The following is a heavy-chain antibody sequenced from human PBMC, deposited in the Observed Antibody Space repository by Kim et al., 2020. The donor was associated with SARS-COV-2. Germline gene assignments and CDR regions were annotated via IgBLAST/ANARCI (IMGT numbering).Heavy chain of an antibody. CDR2: IYYSGST. J-gene: IGHJ2*01. Sequence: SETLSLTCTVSGGSISSSSYYWGWIRQPPGKGLEWIGSIYYSGSTYYNPSLKSRVTISVDTSKNQFSLKLSSVTAADTAVYYCARLPFGSGYYYFWYFDL. V-gene: IGHV4-39*01. D-gene: IGHD3-22*01. CDR1: GGSISSSSYY. CDR3: ARLPFGSGYYYFWYFDL.